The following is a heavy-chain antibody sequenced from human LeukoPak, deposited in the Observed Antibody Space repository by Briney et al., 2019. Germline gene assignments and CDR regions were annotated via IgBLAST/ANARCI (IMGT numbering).Heavy chain of an antibody. D-gene: IGHD6-13*01. V-gene: IGHV4-4*02. J-gene: IGHJ4*02. CDR1: GGSISSSNW. CDR2: IYHSGST. Sequence: SETLSLTCAVSGGSISSSNWWSWVRQPPGKGLEWIGEIYHSGSTNYNPSLKSRVTISVDKSKNQFSLKLSSVTAADTAVYYCARDVLSSSSWYRGGVDYWGQGILVTVSS. CDR3: ARDVLSSSSWYRGGVDY.